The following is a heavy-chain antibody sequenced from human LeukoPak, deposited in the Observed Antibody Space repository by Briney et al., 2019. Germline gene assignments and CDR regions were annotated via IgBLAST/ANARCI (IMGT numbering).Heavy chain of an antibody. J-gene: IGHJ4*02. Sequence: GRSLRLSCAASGFTFDDYAMHWVRQAPGKGLEWVSGISWNSGSIGYADSVKGRFTISRDNAKNSLYLQMNSLRAEGTALYYCAKDPGGYYGSGSYYSYFDYWGQGTLVTVSS. CDR1: GFTFDDYA. CDR2: ISWNSGSI. CDR3: AKDPGGYYGSGSYYSYFDY. D-gene: IGHD3-10*01. V-gene: IGHV3-9*01.